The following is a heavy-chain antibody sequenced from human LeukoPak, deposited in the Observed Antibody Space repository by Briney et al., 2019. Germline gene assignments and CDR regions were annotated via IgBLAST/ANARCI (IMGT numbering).Heavy chain of an antibody. D-gene: IGHD1-26*01. J-gene: IGHJ3*02. CDR2: ISYSANT. CDR1: GVAISSDY. CDR3: ARPGWVGATGAFHI. Sequence: PSQNLSLTSTVSGVAISSDYWSRIQQPPVNKLKWIGDISYSANTNYNHSLTSRATIAVDTSNNQFSLKLSPVTAADTAVYYCARPGWVGATGAFHICGQGPMVAGS. V-gene: IGHV4-59*01.